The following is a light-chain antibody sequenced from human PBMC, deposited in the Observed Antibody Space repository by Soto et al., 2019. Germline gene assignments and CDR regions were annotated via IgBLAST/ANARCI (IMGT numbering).Light chain of an antibody. J-gene: IGKJ4*01. Sequence: EILMTQSPATLSVSPGERATLSCRASQSVRSNLAWYQQKPGQAPSLLIYGASSRATGIPDRFSGSGSGADFTLTISSLQPEDFETYYCQQANSFPLTFGGGTKVDIK. CDR1: QSVRSN. CDR2: GAS. V-gene: IGKV3D-15*01. CDR3: QQANSFPLT.